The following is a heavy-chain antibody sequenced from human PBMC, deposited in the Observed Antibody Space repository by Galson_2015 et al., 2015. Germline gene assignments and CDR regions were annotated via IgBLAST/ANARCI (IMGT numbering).Heavy chain of an antibody. CDR2: ISYDGSNK. D-gene: IGHD6-13*01. J-gene: IGHJ2*01. CDR1: GFTFSTYG. Sequence: SLRLSCAASGFTFSTYGMHWVRQAPGKGLEWVAVISYDGSNKYYADSVKGRFTISRDNSKNTLYLQMNSLRAEDTAVYYCAKGIAAAGTYWYFDLWAVAPWSLSPQ. V-gene: IGHV3-30*18. CDR3: AKGIAAAGTYWYFDL.